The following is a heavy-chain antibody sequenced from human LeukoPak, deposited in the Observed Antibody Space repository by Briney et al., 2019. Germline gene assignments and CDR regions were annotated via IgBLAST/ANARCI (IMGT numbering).Heavy chain of an antibody. CDR2: VSSDGNKR. CDR3: ARGPLWVGQVLGDWLDP. D-gene: IGHD3-10*01. V-gene: IGHV3-30-3*01. Sequence: PGGSLRLSCAASGFSFRTFAMHWVRQGPGKGLEWLAIVSSDGNKRYYADSVRGRFTVSRNNYKNTLYLDMNSLRCEDTAVYYCARGPLWVGQVLGDWLDPWGQGTLVTVSS. J-gene: IGHJ5*02. CDR1: GFSFRTFA.